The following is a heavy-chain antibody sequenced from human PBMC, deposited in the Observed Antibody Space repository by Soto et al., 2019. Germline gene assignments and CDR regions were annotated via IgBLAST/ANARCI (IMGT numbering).Heavy chain of an antibody. Sequence: ASVKVSCKASGYPFTSSYIHWVRQAPGQGLEWMGIINPSGGSTSYAQKFQGRVTMTRDTSTSTVYMELSSLRSEDTAVYYCARALDYYDSSGFWGQGTLVTVSS. V-gene: IGHV1-46*01. CDR2: INPSGGST. CDR3: ARALDYYDSSGF. CDR1: GYPFTSSY. D-gene: IGHD3-22*01. J-gene: IGHJ4*02.